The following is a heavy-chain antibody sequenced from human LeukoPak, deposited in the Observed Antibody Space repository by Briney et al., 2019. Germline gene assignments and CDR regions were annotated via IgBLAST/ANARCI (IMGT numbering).Heavy chain of an antibody. CDR3: ARGSRVMTTVTSVPDFDY. Sequence: ASVKVSCKAPGYTFTSYYMHWVRQAPGQGLEWMGMINPSGGSTSYAQKFQGRVPMTRDTSTSTLYMELSSLRSEDTAVYYCARGSRVMTTVTSVPDFDYWGQGTLVTVSS. D-gene: IGHD4-11*01. J-gene: IGHJ4*02. CDR1: GYTFTSYY. V-gene: IGHV1-46*01. CDR2: INPSGGST.